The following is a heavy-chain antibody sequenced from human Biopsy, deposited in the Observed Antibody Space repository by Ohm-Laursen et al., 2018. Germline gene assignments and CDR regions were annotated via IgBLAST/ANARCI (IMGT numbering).Heavy chain of an antibody. V-gene: IGHV1-2*02. D-gene: IGHD3-9*01. CDR1: GYTFTGYH. J-gene: IGHJ2*01. CDR2: INAKTGDT. Sequence: SVKVSCKASGYTFTGYHVHWVRQAPGQGLEWMGWINAKTGDTNYAQKFQGRVTMTRDTSIHTVYLELNSLRSDDTAVYYCVREPKTGTAEAWYFDLWGRGSPVTVPS. CDR3: VREPKTGTAEAWYFDL.